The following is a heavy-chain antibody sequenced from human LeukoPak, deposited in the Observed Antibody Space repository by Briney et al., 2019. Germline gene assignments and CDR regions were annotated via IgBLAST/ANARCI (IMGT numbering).Heavy chain of an antibody. CDR1: GFTFSSYA. CDR3: AKNAEWDLPEYYFDY. J-gene: IGHJ4*02. Sequence: PGGSLRLSCAASGFTFSSYAMSWVRQAPGNGLEWVSDIGGSGGSTYYADSVKGRFTISRDTSKNTLNLQVNSLRAEDTAIYYCAKNAEWDLPEYYFDYWGQGTLVTVPS. CDR2: IGGSGGST. V-gene: IGHV3-23*01. D-gene: IGHD1-26*01.